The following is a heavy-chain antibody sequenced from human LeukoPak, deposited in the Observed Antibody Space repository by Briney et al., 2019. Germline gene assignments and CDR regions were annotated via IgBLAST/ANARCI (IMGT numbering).Heavy chain of an antibody. J-gene: IGHJ4*02. Sequence: GASVKVSCKASGYTFSSCAINWVRQAPGQGLEYMGWIDIKTGNPTYAQGFTGRFVFSLDTSVSTAYLQISSLKAEDTAVYYCAIHPSDRSGYFSYWGQGALVTVSS. V-gene: IGHV7-4-1*02. CDR2: IDIKTGNP. CDR3: AIHPSDRSGYFSY. D-gene: IGHD3-22*01. CDR1: GYTFSSCA.